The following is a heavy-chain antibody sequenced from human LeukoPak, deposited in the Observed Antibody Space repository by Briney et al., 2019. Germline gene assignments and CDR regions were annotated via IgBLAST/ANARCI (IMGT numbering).Heavy chain of an antibody. CDR1: VYTFSIYS. Sequence: PGGSLRLSCAASVYTFSIYSMNWLRQAPGKGLEWVSSISSSSSYIYYADSVKGRFTISRDNAKNSLYLQMNSLRAEDTAVYYCARDGVAVGATTLDYWGQGTLVTVSS. V-gene: IGHV3-21*01. CDR3: ARDGVAVGATTLDY. J-gene: IGHJ4*02. CDR2: ISSSSSYI. D-gene: IGHD1-26*01.